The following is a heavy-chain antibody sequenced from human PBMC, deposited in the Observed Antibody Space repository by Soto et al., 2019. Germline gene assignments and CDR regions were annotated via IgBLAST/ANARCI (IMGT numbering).Heavy chain of an antibody. Sequence: WASVKVSCKASGYTFTSYGISWVRRAPGQGLEWMGWISAYNGNTNYAQKLQGRVTMTTDTSTSTAYMELRSLRSDDTAVYYCARDSPHCGGDCYPQNWFDPWGQGTLVTVSS. CDR2: ISAYNGNT. D-gene: IGHD2-21*02. V-gene: IGHV1-18*01. J-gene: IGHJ5*02. CDR3: ARDSPHCGGDCYPQNWFDP. CDR1: GYTFTSYG.